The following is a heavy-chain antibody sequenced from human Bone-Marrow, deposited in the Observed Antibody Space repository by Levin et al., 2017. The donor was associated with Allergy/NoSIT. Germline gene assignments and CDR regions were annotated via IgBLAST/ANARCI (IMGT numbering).Heavy chain of an antibody. V-gene: IGHV3-23*01. Sequence: ETLSLTCAASGFRFRSFSMSWVRQAPGKGLEWVAAISASGDRTKYTDSVKGRFSISRDTSKEMVYLEMNSLRGDDTAIYYCAKGGMCGGDCYSDYFDFWGQGTPVTVSS. D-gene: IGHD2-21*02. CDR2: ISASGDRT. CDR3: AKGGMCGGDCYSDYFDF. CDR1: GFRFRSFS. J-gene: IGHJ4*02.